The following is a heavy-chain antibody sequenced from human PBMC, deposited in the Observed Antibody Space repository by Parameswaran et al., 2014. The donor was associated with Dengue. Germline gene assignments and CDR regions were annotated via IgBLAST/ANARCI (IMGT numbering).Heavy chain of an antibody. CDR3: ATAGGYTSSLEH. V-gene: IGHV1-46*01. D-gene: IGHD5-18*01. CDR2: INPSGDST. Sequence: WVRQAPGQGLEWMGIINPSGDSTTYALKFQGRVTMTRDTSTSTVYMQLSSLRSEDTAVYYCATAGGYTSSLEHWGQGTLVTVSS. J-gene: IGHJ1*01.